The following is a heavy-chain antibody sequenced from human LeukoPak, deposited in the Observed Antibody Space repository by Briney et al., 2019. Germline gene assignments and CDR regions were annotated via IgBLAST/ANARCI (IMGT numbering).Heavy chain of an antibody. V-gene: IGHV3-64*01. J-gene: IGHJ4*02. CDR3: ARASSWLRSPIDY. CDR2: ISSNGGST. D-gene: IGHD6-13*01. CDR1: GFTFSSYA. Sequence: HAGRSLRLSCAASGFTFSSYAMHWVRQAPGKGLEYVSAISSNGGSTYYANSVKGRFTISRDNSKNTLYLQMGSLRAEDMAVYYCARASSWLRSPIDYWGQGTLVTVSS.